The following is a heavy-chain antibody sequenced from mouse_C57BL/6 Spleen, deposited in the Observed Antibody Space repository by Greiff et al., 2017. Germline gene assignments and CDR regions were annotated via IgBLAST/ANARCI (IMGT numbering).Heavy chain of an antibody. V-gene: IGHV14-2*01. CDR1: GFNIKDYS. D-gene: IGHD2-3*01. CDR2: IDPEDGET. CDR3: ARGYDGYPDY. Sequence: VQLQQSGAELVKPGASVKLSCTASGFNIKDYSLHWVKQRTEQGLEWIGRIDPEDGETTYAPTFQGKATITADTSSNTAYLQLSILTSADTAVYYCARGYDGYPDYWGQGTTLTVSS. J-gene: IGHJ2*01.